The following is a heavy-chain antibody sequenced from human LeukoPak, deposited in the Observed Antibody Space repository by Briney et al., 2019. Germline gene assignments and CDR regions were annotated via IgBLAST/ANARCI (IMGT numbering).Heavy chain of an antibody. D-gene: IGHD3-10*01. CDR3: ASLTMADAFDI. CDR1: GGSISSYY. V-gene: IGHV4-59*01. Sequence: PSETLSLTCTVSGGSISSYYWSWIRQPPGKGLEWIGYIYDSGSTNYNPSLKSRVTISVDTSKNQFSLKLSSVTAADTAVFYCASLTMADAFDIWGKGTMVTVSS. CDR2: IYDSGST. J-gene: IGHJ3*02.